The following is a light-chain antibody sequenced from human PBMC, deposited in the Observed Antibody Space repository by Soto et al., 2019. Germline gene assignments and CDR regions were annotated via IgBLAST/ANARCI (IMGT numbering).Light chain of an antibody. V-gene: IGKV3-15*01. CDR3: LQYHNLWA. CDR1: QNIYSN. J-gene: IGKJ1*01. CDR2: RAS. Sequence: IVMTQSPATLSVSPGERATLSCRASQNIYSNVAWYQQRPGQAPRLLIYRASTRATGIPARFSGSGSVTEFTLTISSLQSEDFTVYSCLQYHNLWACGQGTKVEIK.